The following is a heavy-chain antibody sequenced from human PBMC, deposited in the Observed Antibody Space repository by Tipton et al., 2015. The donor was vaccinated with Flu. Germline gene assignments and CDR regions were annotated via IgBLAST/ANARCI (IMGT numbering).Heavy chain of an antibody. CDR1: GGSFSGYY. CDR2: INHSGST. Sequence: GLVKPSETLSLTCAVYGGSFSGYYWSWIRQPPGKGLEWIGEINHSGSTNYNPSLKSRVTISVDTSKNQFSLKLSSVTAADTAVYYCARQGVGDFWSGYYHFDYWGQGTLVTVSS. V-gene: IGHV4-34*01. D-gene: IGHD3-3*01. CDR3: ARQGVGDFWSGYYHFDY. J-gene: IGHJ4*02.